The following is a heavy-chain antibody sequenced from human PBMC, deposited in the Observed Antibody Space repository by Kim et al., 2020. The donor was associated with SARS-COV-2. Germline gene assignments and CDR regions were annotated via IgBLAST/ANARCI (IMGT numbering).Heavy chain of an antibody. CDR3: ARSVGYYYGSGSPLPLDY. J-gene: IGHJ4*02. V-gene: IGHV4-34*01. CDR2: INHSGST. Sequence: SETLSLTCAVYGGSFSGYYWSWIRQPPGKGLEWIGEINHSGSTNYNPSLKSRVTISVDTSKNQFSLKLSSVTAADTAVYYCARSVGYYYGSGSPLPLDYWGQGTLVTVSS. D-gene: IGHD3-10*01. CDR1: GGSFSGYY.